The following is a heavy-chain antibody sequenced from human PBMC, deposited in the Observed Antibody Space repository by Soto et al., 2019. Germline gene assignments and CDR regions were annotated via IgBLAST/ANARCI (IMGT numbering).Heavy chain of an antibody. CDR1: GGSISSYY. D-gene: IGHD3-3*01. J-gene: IGHJ6*03. V-gene: IGHV4-59*01. CDR2: IYYSGST. CDR3: AGGRFSGYYSYYYMDV. Sequence: SETLSLTCTVSGGSISSYYWSWIRQPPGKGLEWIGYIYYSGSTNYNPSLKSRVTISVDTSKNQFSLKLSSVTAADPAVFYGAGGRFSGYYSYYYMDVWGKGTTVTVSS.